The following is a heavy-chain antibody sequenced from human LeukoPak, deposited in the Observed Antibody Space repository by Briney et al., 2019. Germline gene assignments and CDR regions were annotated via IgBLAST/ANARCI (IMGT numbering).Heavy chain of an antibody. Sequence: GGSLRLSCAASGFTLCSYAMHWVRQAPGKGLEWVAVISYDGSNKYYADSVKGRFTISRDNSKNTLYLQMNSLRAEDTAVYYCARDVGSGYYRDYYYYYGMDVWGQGTTVTVSS. CDR3: ARDVGSGYYRDYYYYYGMDV. CDR2: ISYDGSNK. V-gene: IGHV3-30-3*01. CDR1: GFTLCSYA. J-gene: IGHJ6*02. D-gene: IGHD3-22*01.